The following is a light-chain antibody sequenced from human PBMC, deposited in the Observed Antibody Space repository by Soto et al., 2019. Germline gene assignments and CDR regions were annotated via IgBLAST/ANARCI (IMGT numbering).Light chain of an antibody. Sequence: DIKLTQSPSFLSASVGDRVTITCRASQDINTYLAWYQQKPGKAPKLLIFAASTLQNGVPSRFSGSGSGTEFTVTITSLQPEDFATYYCQQRKSYPTTFGQGTRLEIK. V-gene: IGKV1-9*01. CDR3: QQRKSYPTT. CDR1: QDINTY. CDR2: AAS. J-gene: IGKJ5*01.